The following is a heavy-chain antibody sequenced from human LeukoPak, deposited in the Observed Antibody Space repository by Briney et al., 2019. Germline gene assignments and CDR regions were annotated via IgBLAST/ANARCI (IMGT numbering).Heavy chain of an antibody. Sequence: GASVTVSCKASGYTFTSYGISWVRQAPGQGLEWMGWISAYNGNTNYAQKLQGRVTMTTDTSTSTAYMELRSLRSDDTAVYYCARMYYYDSSGYYPHFDYWGQGTLVTVSS. CDR2: ISAYNGNT. D-gene: IGHD3-22*01. V-gene: IGHV1-18*01. CDR3: ARMYYYDSSGYYPHFDY. CDR1: GYTFTSYG. J-gene: IGHJ4*02.